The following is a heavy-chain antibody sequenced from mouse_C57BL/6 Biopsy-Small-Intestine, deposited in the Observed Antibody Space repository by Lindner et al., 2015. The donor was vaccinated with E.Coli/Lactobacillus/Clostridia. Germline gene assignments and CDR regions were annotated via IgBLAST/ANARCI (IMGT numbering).Heavy chain of an antibody. CDR1: GYTFTSYA. D-gene: IGHD2-3*01. V-gene: IGHV9-3-1*01. J-gene: IGHJ3*01. Sequence: VKVSCKASGYTFTSYAMNWVRQAPGQGLEWMGWINTDTGNPTYAQDFTGRFVFSLDTSVSTAYLQISSLKAEDTAVYYCARDGGDRNDAFDIWGQGTMVTVSS. CDR2: INTDTGNP. CDR3: ARDGGDRNDAFDI.